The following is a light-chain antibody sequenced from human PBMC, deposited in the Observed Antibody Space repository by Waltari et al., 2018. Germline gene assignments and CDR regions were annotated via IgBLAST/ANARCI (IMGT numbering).Light chain of an antibody. CDR2: GNR. V-gene: IGLV1-40*01. J-gene: IGLJ2*01. CDR3: QSYDSSLSGHVV. Sequence: QSVLTQPPPVSGAPGQRVPISCTGSSPNLGAGSALHWYQQLPGTAPKLLIYGNRNRPSGVPDRFSGSKSGTSASLAITGLQAEDEADYYCQSYDSSLSGHVVFGGGTKLTVL. CDR1: SPNLGAGSA.